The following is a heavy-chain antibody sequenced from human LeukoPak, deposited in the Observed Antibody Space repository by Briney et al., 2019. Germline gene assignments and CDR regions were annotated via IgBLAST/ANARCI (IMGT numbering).Heavy chain of an antibody. V-gene: IGHV3-53*01. J-gene: IGHJ6*02. CDR1: GFTVSSNY. CDR2: IYSGGST. CDR3: ARGGIAAAGFGYYYYGMDV. D-gene: IGHD6-13*01. Sequence: GGSLRLSCAASGFTVSSNYMSWVRQAPGKGLEWVSVIYSGGSTYYADPVKGRFTISRDNSKNTLYLQMNSLRAEDTAVYYCARGGIAAAGFGYYYYGMDVWGQGTTVTVSS.